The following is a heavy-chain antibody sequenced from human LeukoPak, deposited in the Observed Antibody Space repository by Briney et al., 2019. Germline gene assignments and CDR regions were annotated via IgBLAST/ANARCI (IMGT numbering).Heavy chain of an antibody. CDR2: ISSSGSTI. CDR1: AFTFSDYY. CDR3: ARLGIAVAGTYQPYYFDY. J-gene: IGHJ4*02. V-gene: IGHV3-11*04. D-gene: IGHD6-19*01. Sequence: GGSLRLSCAASAFTFSDYYMSWIRQAPGKGLEWVSHISSSGSTIYYADSVKGRFTISRDNAKNSLYLQMNSLRAEDTAVYYCARLGIAVAGTYQPYYFDYWGQGTLVTASS.